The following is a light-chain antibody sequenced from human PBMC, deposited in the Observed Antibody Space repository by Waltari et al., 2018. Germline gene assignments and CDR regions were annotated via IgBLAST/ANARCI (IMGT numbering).Light chain of an antibody. CDR1: HRVSSRY. Sequence: ENVLTQSPSTLSLSPGERVTLPCRASHRVSSRYLAWYQQKPGQAPRLLIYGAMNRATGIPDRFSGSGLATDFTFTISRLEPEDSAVYYCQQYGSTPWTFGQGTKVEIK. CDR2: GAM. CDR3: QQYGSTPWT. V-gene: IGKV3-20*01. J-gene: IGKJ1*01.